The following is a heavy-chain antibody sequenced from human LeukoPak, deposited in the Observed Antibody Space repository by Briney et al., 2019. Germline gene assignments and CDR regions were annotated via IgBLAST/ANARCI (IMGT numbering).Heavy chain of an antibody. CDR1: GHTANTYG. V-gene: IGHV1-18*01. D-gene: IGHD3-3*01. J-gene: IGHJ6*03. CDR3: ANVAKGRFFFYYMDV. Sequence: ASVKVSCKASGHTANTYGFSWIRQAPEQGLEWIGWIFSYTGQTKYADKFQGRVTMTTDTSKTIAYLDLRSLRSDDTAVYFCANVAKGRFFFYYMDVWGEGTTVTVS. CDR2: IFSYTGQT.